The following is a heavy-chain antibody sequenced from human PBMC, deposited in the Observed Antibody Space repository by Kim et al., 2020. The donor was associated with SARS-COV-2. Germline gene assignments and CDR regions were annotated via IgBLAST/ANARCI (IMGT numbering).Heavy chain of an antibody. Sequence: SETLSLTCTVSGGSVSSGSYYWSWIRQPPGKGLEWIGYIYYSGSTNYNPSLKSRVTISVDTSKNQFSLKLSSVTAADTAVYYCARVHGSGSPPYYYYGMDVWGQGTTVTVSS. J-gene: IGHJ6*02. V-gene: IGHV4-61*01. D-gene: IGHD3-10*01. CDR1: GGSVSSGSYY. CDR3: ARVHGSGSPPYYYYGMDV. CDR2: IYYSGST.